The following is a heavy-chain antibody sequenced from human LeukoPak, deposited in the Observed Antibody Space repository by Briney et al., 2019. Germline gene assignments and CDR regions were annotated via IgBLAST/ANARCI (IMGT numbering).Heavy chain of an antibody. V-gene: IGHV1-18*01. CDR3: ARSRVRGSPHPNAFDI. CDR2: ISDYDGNT. CDR1: GDSISSYG. Sequence: ASVKVSCKASGDSISSYGITWVRQAPGQGLEWMGWISDYDGNTNYAQTVQGRVTMNTDTSTSTAYMELRSLRCDDTAVYYCARSRVRGSPHPNAFDIWGQGTKVTVSS. J-gene: IGHJ3*02. D-gene: IGHD3-10*01.